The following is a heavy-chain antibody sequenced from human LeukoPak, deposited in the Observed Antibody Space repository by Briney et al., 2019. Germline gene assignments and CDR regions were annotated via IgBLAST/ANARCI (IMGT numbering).Heavy chain of an antibody. CDR1: GGSISSYY. CDR3: ARDRGTTRNNWFDP. J-gene: IGHJ5*02. V-gene: IGHV4-59*01. D-gene: IGHD2-2*01. CDR2: IYYSGSA. Sequence: SETLSLTCTVSGGSISSYYWSWIRQPPGKGLEWIGYIYYSGSANYNPSLKTRVTISLDTSKNQFSLKLSSVTAADTAVYYCARDRGTTRNNWFDPWGQGTLVPVSS.